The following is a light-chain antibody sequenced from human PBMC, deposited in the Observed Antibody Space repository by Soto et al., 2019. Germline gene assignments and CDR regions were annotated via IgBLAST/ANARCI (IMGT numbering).Light chain of an antibody. Sequence: DIVMIQSPLSLPVSPGEPASISCRSSRILLHSNGYNYLDWYLQKPGQSPQLLIYLGSNRASGVPGRFSGSGSGTDFTLKISRVEAEDVGVYYCMKALQTPITFGQGTRREI. J-gene: IGKJ5*01. CDR1: RILLHSNGYNY. CDR3: MKALQTPIT. V-gene: IGKV2-28*01. CDR2: LGS.